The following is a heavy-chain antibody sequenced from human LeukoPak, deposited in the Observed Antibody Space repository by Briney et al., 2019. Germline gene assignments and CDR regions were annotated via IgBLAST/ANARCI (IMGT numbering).Heavy chain of an antibody. CDR1: GFTFSSYA. CDR3: ATSLSSSWRHDAFDI. D-gene: IGHD6-13*01. CDR2: ISGGGGST. J-gene: IGHJ3*02. Sequence: GGSLRLSCAASGFTFSSYAMSWVRQAPGKGLEWVSAISGGGGSTYYADSVKGRFTISRDNSKNTLYLQMNSLRAEDTAVYYCATSLSSSWRHDAFDIWGQVTMVTVSS. V-gene: IGHV3-23*01.